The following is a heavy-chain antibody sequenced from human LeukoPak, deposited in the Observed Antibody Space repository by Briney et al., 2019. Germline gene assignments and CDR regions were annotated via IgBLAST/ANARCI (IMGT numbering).Heavy chain of an antibody. V-gene: IGHV4-38-2*02. CDR3: ARDLTDSSSSGGDAFDI. CDR2: IYHSGST. J-gene: IGHJ3*02. Sequence: PSETLSLTCTVSGYSISSGYYWGWIRQPPGKGLEWIGSIYHSGSTYYNPSLKSRVTISVDTSKNQFSLKLSSVTAADMAVYYCARDLTDSSSSGGDAFDIWGQGTMVTVSS. D-gene: IGHD6-6*01. CDR1: GYSISSGYY.